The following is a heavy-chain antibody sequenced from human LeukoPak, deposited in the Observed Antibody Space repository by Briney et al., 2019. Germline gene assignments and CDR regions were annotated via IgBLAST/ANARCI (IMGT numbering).Heavy chain of an antibody. CDR2: IWYDGSNK. D-gene: IGHD3-3*01. CDR3: AKGPPYYDFWSGYGDDY. J-gene: IGHJ4*02. CDR1: GFTFSSYG. V-gene: IGHV3-33*06. Sequence: GGSLRLSCAASGFTFSSYGMHWVRQAPGKGLEWVAVIWYDGSNKYYADSVKGRFTISRDNSKNTLYLQMNSLRAEDTAVYYSAKGPPYYDFWSGYGDDYWGQGTLVTVSS.